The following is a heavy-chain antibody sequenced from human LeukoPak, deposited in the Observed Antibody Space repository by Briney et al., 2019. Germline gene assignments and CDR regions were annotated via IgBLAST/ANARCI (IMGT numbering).Heavy chain of an antibody. J-gene: IGHJ4*02. V-gene: IGHV3-30*18. Sequence: GRSLRLSCAASGFTFSSYGMHWVRQAPGKGLEWVAVTSYDGSNKYYADSVKGRFTISRDNSKNTLYLEMNSLRAEDTAVYYCAKKAPGADWSLVYWGQGTLVTVS. D-gene: IGHD1-1*01. CDR1: GFTFSSYG. CDR2: TSYDGSNK. CDR3: AKKAPGADWSLVY.